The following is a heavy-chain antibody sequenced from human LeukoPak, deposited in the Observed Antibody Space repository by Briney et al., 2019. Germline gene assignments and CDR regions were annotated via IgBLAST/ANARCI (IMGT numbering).Heavy chain of an antibody. D-gene: IGHD3-22*01. Sequence: GESLKISCKGSGYSFTSYWIGWVRQMPGKGLEWMGIIHPGDSDTRYSPSFQGQVTISADKSISTAYLQWSSLKASDTAMYYCARGHYDSSGYYRAFDYWGQGTLVTVSS. CDR2: IHPGDSDT. V-gene: IGHV5-51*01. CDR1: GYSFTSYW. J-gene: IGHJ4*02. CDR3: ARGHYDSSGYYRAFDY.